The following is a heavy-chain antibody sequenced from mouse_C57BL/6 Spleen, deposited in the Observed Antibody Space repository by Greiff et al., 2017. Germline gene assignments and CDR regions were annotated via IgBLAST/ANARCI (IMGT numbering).Heavy chain of an antibody. V-gene: IGHV2-6-1*01. CDR2: IWSDGST. CDR3: ARHDWDEDYYAMDY. Sequence: VQLQESGPGLVAPSQSLSITCTVSGFSLTSYGVHWVRQPPGKGLEWLVVIWSDGSTTYNSALKSRLSISKDNSKSQVFLKMNSLQTDDTAMYYCARHDWDEDYYAMDYWGQGTSVTVSS. J-gene: IGHJ4*01. D-gene: IGHD4-1*01. CDR1: GFSLTSYG.